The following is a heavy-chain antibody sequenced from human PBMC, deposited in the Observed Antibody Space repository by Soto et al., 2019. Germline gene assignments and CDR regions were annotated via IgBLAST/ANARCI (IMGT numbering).Heavy chain of an antibody. Sequence: GGSLRLSCAASGFTFRTYAMNWVRQAPGKGLEWISAISGSGSFTHYADSVRGRFTISRDNSQNQLYLQMNNLRGDDTAMYYCAKIPTGSGSSKFDYWRQVIQVTVSS. D-gene: IGHD3-10*01. CDR1: GFTFRTYA. CDR2: ISGSGSFT. V-gene: IGHV3-23*01. CDR3: AKIPTGSGSSKFDY. J-gene: IGHJ4*02.